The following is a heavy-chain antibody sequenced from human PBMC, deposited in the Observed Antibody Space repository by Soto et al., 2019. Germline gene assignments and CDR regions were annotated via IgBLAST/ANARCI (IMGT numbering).Heavy chain of an antibody. CDR3: ARDSGATRFDYWYFDL. V-gene: IGHV3-33*01. J-gene: IGHJ2*01. D-gene: IGHD4-17*01. Sequence: QVQLVESGGGVVQPGRSLRLSCAASGFTFSDSGMHWVRQAPGKGLEWVAVIWYDGTNKYYVESVRGRFTISRDNSKNTLYLKMDSLRAEDTAIYYCARDSGATRFDYWYFDLWSRGTLVTVSS. CDR2: IWYDGTNK. CDR1: GFTFSDSG.